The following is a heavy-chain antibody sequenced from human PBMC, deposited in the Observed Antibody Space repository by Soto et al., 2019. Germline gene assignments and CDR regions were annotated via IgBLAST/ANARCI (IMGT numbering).Heavy chain of an antibody. Sequence: GGSLRLSCAASGFTFSMYWMHWVRQAPGKGLLWVSRINGDGTDTTYADSVKGRFTISRDNAKNTVYLQMNGLRAEDTAVYYCAIEVGRRSGSYYLDYWGQETLLTVSS. CDR3: AIEVGRRSGSYYLDY. CDR2: INGDGTDT. V-gene: IGHV3-74*03. D-gene: IGHD3-3*01. CDR1: GFTFSMYW. J-gene: IGHJ4*02.